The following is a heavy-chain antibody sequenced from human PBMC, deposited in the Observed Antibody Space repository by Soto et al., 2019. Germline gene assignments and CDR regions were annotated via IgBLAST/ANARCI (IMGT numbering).Heavy chain of an antibody. CDR3: ARSHTDANSFDP. CDR1: GYTFTSYY. J-gene: IGHJ5*02. Sequence: QVQLVQSGAEVKKPGASVKVSCKASGYTFTSYYIHWVRQAPGQGLEWMGIINPSGGSTSYAQKFQGRVTMTRDTSTSTVYMELSSLRSEDTAVYYCARSHTDANSFDPWGQGTLVTVSS. V-gene: IGHV1-46*01. CDR2: INPSGGST.